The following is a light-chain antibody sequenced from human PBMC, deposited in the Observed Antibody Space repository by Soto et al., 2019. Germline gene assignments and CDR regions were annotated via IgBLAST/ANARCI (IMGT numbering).Light chain of an antibody. CDR2: GAS. J-gene: IGKJ5*01. Sequence: EIVMTQSPATLSLSPGERATLSCRASQSVSSNLAWYQQKPGQAPRLLIYGASTRATGIPARFSGSGSGTEFSLTISSLQSADFAVYYCQHYNNWPPVTFGQGTRVEIK. CDR1: QSVSSN. CDR3: QHYNNWPPVT. V-gene: IGKV3-15*01.